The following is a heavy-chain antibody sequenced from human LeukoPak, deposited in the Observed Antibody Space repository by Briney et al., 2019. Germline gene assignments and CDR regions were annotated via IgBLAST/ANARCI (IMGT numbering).Heavy chain of an antibody. CDR3: ASGYGSGSYFLPNFDY. D-gene: IGHD3-10*01. Sequence: GESLKISCKGSGYSFTSYWIGWVRQMPGKGLEWMGIIYPGDSDTRYSPSFQGQVTISADKSISIAYLQWSSLKASDTAMYYCASGYGSGSYFLPNFDYWGQGTPVTVSS. CDR2: IYPGDSDT. CDR1: GYSFTSYW. J-gene: IGHJ4*02. V-gene: IGHV5-51*01.